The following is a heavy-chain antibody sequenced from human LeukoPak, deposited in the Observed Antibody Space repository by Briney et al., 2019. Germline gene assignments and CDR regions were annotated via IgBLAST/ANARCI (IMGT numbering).Heavy chain of an antibody. CDR3: AREDGYSSSWYSDY. CDR1: GFTFSDYY. V-gene: IGHV3-11*05. CDR2: ISSTSIYT. J-gene: IGHJ4*02. Sequence: GGSLRLSCAASGFTFSDYYMSWLRQAPGKGLEWVSDISSTSIYTNYADSVKGRFTISRDNAKNSLYLQMNTLRAEDTAVYYCAREDGYSSSWYSDYWGQGTLVTVSS. D-gene: IGHD6-13*01.